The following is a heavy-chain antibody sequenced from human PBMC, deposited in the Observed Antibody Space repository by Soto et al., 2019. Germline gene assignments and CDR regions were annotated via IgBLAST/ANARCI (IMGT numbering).Heavy chain of an antibody. D-gene: IGHD3-16*01. CDR1: GFPFSNYA. Sequence: VPLLDSGGGLVQPGGSLGLSCAASGFPFSNYALTWVRPGPGKGLEWVSGIRGSGGRSYYADSVTGRFTISRDNSKSTLYIQMNSLRAEDTAVYYCAKAYFVWSSEQPYYCDYWGQGTLVTVSS. CDR2: IRGSGGRS. CDR3: AKAYFVWSSEQPYYCDY. J-gene: IGHJ4*02. V-gene: IGHV3-23*01.